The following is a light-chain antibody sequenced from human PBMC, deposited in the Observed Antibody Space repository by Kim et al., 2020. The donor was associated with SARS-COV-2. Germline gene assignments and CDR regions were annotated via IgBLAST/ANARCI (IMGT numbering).Light chain of an antibody. CDR3: RFSDSSLSGCM. CDR1: TCRIVAGYD. Sequence: RFNISSSGSTCRIVAGYDVHSYKQLQRADPTNLLYGNRTRRAGGPARFSGCKSGTSASLAITALQDEDEADYYCRFSDSSLSGCMFGGGTQLTVL. CDR2: GNR. J-gene: IGLJ3*02. V-gene: IGLV1-40*01.